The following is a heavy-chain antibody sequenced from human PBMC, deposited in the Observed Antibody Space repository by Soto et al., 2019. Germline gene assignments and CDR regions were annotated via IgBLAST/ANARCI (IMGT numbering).Heavy chain of an antibody. CDR2: ISSSSSTI. CDR1: GFTFSSYS. Sequence: GGSLRLSCAASGFTFSSYSMNWVRQAPGKGLEWVSYISSSSSTIYYADSVKGRFTISRDNAKNSLYLQMNSLRAEDTAVYYCARGKVAAGFDYWGQGTLVTVSS. V-gene: IGHV3-48*01. D-gene: IGHD6-13*01. CDR3: ARGKVAAGFDY. J-gene: IGHJ4*02.